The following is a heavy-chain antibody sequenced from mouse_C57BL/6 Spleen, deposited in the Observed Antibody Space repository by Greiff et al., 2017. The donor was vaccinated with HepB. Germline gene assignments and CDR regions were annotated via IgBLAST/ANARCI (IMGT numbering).Heavy chain of an antibody. CDR3: ARDADDGFDY. J-gene: IGHJ2*01. D-gene: IGHD1-1*01. CDR2: INYDGSST. CDR1: GFTFSDYY. V-gene: IGHV5-16*01. Sequence: EVQRVESEGGLVQPGSSMKLSCTASGFTFSDYYMAWVRQVPEKGLEWVANINYDGSSTYYLDSLKSRFIISRDNAKNILYLQMSSLKSEDTATYYCARDADDGFDYWGQGTTLTVSS.